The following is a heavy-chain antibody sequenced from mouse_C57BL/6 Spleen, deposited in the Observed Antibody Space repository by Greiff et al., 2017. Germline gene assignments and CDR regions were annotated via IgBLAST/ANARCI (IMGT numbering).Heavy chain of an antibody. J-gene: IGHJ2*01. D-gene: IGHD1-1*01. CDR3: ARAPSYYGSSCDYFES. V-gene: IGHV1-64*01. CDR1: GYTFTSYW. CDR2: IHPNSGST. Sequence: VQLQQPGAELVKPGASVKLSCKASGYTFTSYWMPWVKQRPGQGLEWIGMIHPNSGSTNYNEKFKSKATLTVDKSSTTAYMQLSSLTSEDSAVYFSARAPSYYGSSCDYFESWGKSATLTVSS.